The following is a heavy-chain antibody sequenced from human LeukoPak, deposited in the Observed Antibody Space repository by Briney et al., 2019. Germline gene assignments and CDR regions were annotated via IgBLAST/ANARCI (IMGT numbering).Heavy chain of an antibody. CDR1: GFTFSRYW. Sequence: GGSLRLSCAASGFTFSRYWMHWVRQAPGKGPVWVSLINSDGSSTSYADSVKGRFTISRDNAKNTLYLQMNSLRAEDTAVYYCARAGFYGDYTDYWGQGTLVTVSS. J-gene: IGHJ4*02. CDR2: INSDGSST. V-gene: IGHV3-74*01. CDR3: ARAGFYGDYTDY. D-gene: IGHD4-17*01.